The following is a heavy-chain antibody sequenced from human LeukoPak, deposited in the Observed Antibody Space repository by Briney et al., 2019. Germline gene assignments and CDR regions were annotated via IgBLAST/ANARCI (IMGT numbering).Heavy chain of an antibody. CDR1: GGTFSSYA. D-gene: IGHD3-9*01. CDR2: IIPIFGAA. CDR3: ARGDILTGYRYYFDY. V-gene: IGHV1-69*06. Sequence: SVKVSCKASGGTFSSYAISWVRQAPGQGLEWMGGIIPIFGAANYAQKFQGRVTITADKSTSTAYMELSSLRSEDTAVYYCARGDILTGYRYYFDYWGQGTLVTVSS. J-gene: IGHJ4*02.